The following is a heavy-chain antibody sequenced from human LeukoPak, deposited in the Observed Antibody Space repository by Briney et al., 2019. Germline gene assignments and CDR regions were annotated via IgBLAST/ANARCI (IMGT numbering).Heavy chain of an antibody. V-gene: IGHV1-2*02. CDR2: INPKTGDR. J-gene: IGHJ5*02. CDR3: ARAYEYGWFDP. Sequence: ASVKVSCKASGGTFSSYAISWVRQAPGQGLEWMGWINPKTGDRTYAQKFQGRVTMTWDTSISTAYMELSSLRSDDTAMYYCARAYEYGWFDPWGQGTQVTVSS. CDR1: GGTFSSYA. D-gene: IGHD4/OR15-4a*01.